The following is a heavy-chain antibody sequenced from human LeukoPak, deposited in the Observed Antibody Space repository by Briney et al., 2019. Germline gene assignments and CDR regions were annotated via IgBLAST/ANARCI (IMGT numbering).Heavy chain of an antibody. J-gene: IGHJ6*02. CDR3: ARRGDASPPRYYYYGMDV. D-gene: IGHD3-3*01. CDR2: IYYSGST. CDR1: GGSISSSSYY. Sequence: PSETLSLTCTVSGGSISSSSYYWGWIRQPPGKGLEWIGSIYYSGSTYYNPSLKSRVTISVDTSKNQFSLKLSSVTAADTAVYYCARRGDASPPRYYYYGMDVWGQGTTVTVSS. V-gene: IGHV4-39*01.